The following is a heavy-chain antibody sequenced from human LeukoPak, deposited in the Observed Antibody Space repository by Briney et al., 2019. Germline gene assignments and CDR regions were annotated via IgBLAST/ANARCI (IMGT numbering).Heavy chain of an antibody. CDR3: ARENYVPYYYYGMDV. Sequence: SETLSLTCAVYGGSFSGYYWSWIRQPPGKGLEWIGEINHSGSTNYNPSLKSRVTISVDTSKNQFSLKLSSVTAADTAVYYCARENYVPYYYYGMDVWGQGTTVTVSS. CDR1: GGSFSGYY. J-gene: IGHJ6*02. V-gene: IGHV4-34*01. D-gene: IGHD1-7*01. CDR2: INHSGST.